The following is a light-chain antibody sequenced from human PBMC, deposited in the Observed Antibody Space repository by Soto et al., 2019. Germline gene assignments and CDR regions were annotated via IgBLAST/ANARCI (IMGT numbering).Light chain of an antibody. CDR3: QQSYNTPQT. J-gene: IGKJ1*01. CDR2: KAS. CDR1: QTISSW. Sequence: DIQITQSPSTLSGTVGDRVTXXXXARQTISSWLAWYQQKPGKAPKLLIYKASTLKSGVPSRFSGSGSGTDYTLTISSLQPEDFATYYCQQSYNTPQTFGQGTKVDIK. V-gene: IGKV1-5*03.